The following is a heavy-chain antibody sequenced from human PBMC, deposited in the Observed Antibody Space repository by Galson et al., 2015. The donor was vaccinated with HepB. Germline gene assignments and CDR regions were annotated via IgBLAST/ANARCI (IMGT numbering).Heavy chain of an antibody. CDR3: ARASGYCSSISCYSDY. D-gene: IGHD2-2*01. CDR1: GFTFSSYA. J-gene: IGHJ4*02. CDR2: ISTNGGST. Sequence: SLRLSCAASGFTFSSYAMHWVRQAPGKGLEYVSGISTNGGSTYYANSVKGRFTISRDNSKNTLYLQMGSLRAEDMAVYYCARASGYCSSISCYSDYWGQGTLVTVSS. V-gene: IGHV3-64*01.